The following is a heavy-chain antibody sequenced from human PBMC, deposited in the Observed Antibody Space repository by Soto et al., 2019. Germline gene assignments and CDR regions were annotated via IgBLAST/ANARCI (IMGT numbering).Heavy chain of an antibody. Sequence: QVQLVQSGAEVKKPGSSVKVSCKASGGTFSSYTISWVRQAPGQGLEWMGRIIPILGIANYAQKFQGRVPITADKSTSTDYMERSSLRSEDTAVYYCARDEGRSSIWSDAFDIWGQGTMDTVSS. V-gene: IGHV1-69*08. D-gene: IGHD6-13*01. CDR1: GGTFSSYT. CDR3: ARDEGRSSIWSDAFDI. J-gene: IGHJ3*02. CDR2: IIPILGIA.